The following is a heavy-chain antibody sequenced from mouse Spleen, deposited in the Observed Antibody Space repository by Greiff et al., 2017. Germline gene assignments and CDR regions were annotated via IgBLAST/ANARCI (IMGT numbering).Heavy chain of an antibody. Sequence: QVQLKESGPELVKPGASVKISCKASGYAFSSSWMNWVKQRPGKGLEWIGRIYPGDGDTNYNGKFKGKATLTADKSSSTAYMQLSSLTSEDSAVYFCAREDYYGHDYWGQGTTLTVSS. V-gene: IGHV1-82*01. CDR2: IYPGDGDT. D-gene: IGHD1-2*01. J-gene: IGHJ2*01. CDR3: AREDYYGHDY. CDR1: GYAFSSSW.